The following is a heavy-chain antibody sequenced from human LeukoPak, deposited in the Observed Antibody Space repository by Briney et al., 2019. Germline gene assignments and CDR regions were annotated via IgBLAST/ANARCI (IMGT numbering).Heavy chain of an antibody. CDR2: ISAYNGNT. D-gene: IGHD6-19*01. Sequence: ASVKVSCKASGYTFTSYGISWVRQAPGQGPEWMGWISAYNGNTNYAQKLQGRVTMTTDTSTSTAYMELSRLRSDDTAVYYCAGERIAVAGTTYYYYYGMDVWGQGTTVTVSS. CDR1: GYTFTSYG. CDR3: AGERIAVAGTTYYYYYGMDV. J-gene: IGHJ6*02. V-gene: IGHV1-18*01.